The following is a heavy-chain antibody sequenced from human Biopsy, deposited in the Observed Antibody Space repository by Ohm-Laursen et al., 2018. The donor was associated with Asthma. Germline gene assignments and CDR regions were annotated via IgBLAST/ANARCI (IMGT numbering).Heavy chain of an antibody. Sequence: VKVSCKVPGGTFSNFAISWVRQAPGQGLEWLGGVMTVFGTTNYAQKFQGRVTITADESTSTAYMEVTSLRSEDTAIYYCARCQVGYSSGWSLLLKKIYYSGMDVWGQGTAVTVSS. V-gene: IGHV1-69*13. D-gene: IGHD6-19*01. CDR1: GGTFSNFA. CDR2: VMTVFGTT. J-gene: IGHJ6*02. CDR3: ARCQVGYSSGWSLLLKKIYYSGMDV.